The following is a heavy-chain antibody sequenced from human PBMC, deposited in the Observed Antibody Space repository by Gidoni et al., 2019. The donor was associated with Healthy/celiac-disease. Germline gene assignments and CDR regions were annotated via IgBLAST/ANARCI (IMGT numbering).Heavy chain of an antibody. Sequence: QAKLVQSGTGGRKRGASAKVAGKASGATCTRNAISWVRQAPGQGLGGMGRIIPILGIANYAQKFQGRVTITADKSTSTAYMELSSLRSEDTAVYYCARGGRCSGGSCYHPFDYWGQGTLVTVSS. CDR1: GATCTRNA. CDR3: ARGGRCSGGSCYHPFDY. CDR2: IIPILGIA. J-gene: IGHJ4*02. V-gene: IGHV1-69*04. D-gene: IGHD2-15*01.